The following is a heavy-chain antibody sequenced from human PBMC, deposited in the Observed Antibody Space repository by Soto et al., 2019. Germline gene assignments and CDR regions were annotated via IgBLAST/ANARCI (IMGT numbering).Heavy chain of an antibody. D-gene: IGHD3-10*01. J-gene: IGHJ4*02. Sequence: QVQLVQSGPEVKKPGASVKVSCKASGNTFASHGFSWVRQAPGQGLEWMGWISGFNGQTNYALKFQGRVTLTTDTSTSTAYMELRSLSSDDTAVYFCARVDPRGVAVVRDYWGQGTVVTVSS. CDR1: GNTFASHG. CDR2: ISGFNGQT. V-gene: IGHV1-18*01. CDR3: ARVDPRGVAVVRDY.